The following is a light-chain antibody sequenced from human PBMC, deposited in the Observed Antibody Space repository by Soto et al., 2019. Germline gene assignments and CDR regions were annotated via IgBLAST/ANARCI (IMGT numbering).Light chain of an antibody. CDR2: DAS. Sequence: IVLTQSPATQSLSPGERATLSCGASQSVSSYLAWYQQKPGQAPRLLIYDASNRATGIPARFSGRWSGPASTLTISSLEPEDFAVYYWQQDGSSPLLSFGGCKKV. V-gene: IGKV3-11*01. CDR1: QSVSSY. CDR3: QQDGSSPLLS. J-gene: IGKJ4*01.